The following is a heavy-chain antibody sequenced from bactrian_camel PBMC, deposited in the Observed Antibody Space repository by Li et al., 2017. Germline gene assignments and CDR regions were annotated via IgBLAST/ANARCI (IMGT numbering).Heavy chain of an antibody. Sequence: VQLVESGGGSVQTGGSLKLSCVASDEGVYGSACMAWFRQAPGQKREAVAALYTAGDSTFYTDSVKGRFTISRDNAKSTLYLQMNNLKRDDTAMYYCAIDPQEGRACEYWEYVYNYYGQGTQVTVS. D-gene: IGHD1*01. CDR2: LYTAGDST. J-gene: IGHJ4*01. CDR3: AIDPQEGRACEYWEYVYNY. V-gene: IGHV3S54*01. CDR1: DEGVYGSAC.